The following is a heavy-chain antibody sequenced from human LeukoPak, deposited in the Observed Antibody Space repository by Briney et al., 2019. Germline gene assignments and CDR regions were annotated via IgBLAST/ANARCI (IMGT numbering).Heavy chain of an antibody. V-gene: IGHV3-30-3*01. J-gene: IGHJ4*02. CDR1: GFTFSSYA. Sequence: GGSLRLSCAASGFTFSSYAMHWVRQAPGKGLEWVAIISYDISNKYYADSVKGRFTISRDNSKNTLYLQMNSLRAEDTAVYYCARDLSEMATIGYFDYWGQGTLVTVSS. CDR2: ISYDISNK. CDR3: ARDLSEMATIGYFDY. D-gene: IGHD5-24*01.